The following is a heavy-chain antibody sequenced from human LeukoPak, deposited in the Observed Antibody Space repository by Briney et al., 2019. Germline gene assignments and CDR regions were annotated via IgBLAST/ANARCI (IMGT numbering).Heavy chain of an antibody. CDR2: ISSSGYST. D-gene: IGHD6-13*01. J-gene: IGHJ4*02. V-gene: IGHV3-23*01. CDR1: GFIFSSSA. Sequence: PGGSQRLFCAVSGFIFSSSAINWVRQAPGEGLEWVSTISSSGYSTYYAYSVKGRFTISRDNSKNTLYLQVNSLRAEDTAVYYCAKVRGKSSSWYLVDYWGQGTLVTVSS. CDR3: AKVRGKSSSWYLVDY.